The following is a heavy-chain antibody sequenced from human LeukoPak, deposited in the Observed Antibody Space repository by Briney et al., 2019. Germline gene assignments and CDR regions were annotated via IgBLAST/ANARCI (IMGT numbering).Heavy chain of an antibody. J-gene: IGHJ4*02. D-gene: IGHD3-3*01. CDR3: ARGGFGFWSGYYYYLDD. V-gene: IGHV1-2*02. CDR2: INPNSGGT. CDR1: GYTFIGYY. Sequence: ASVKVSCKASGYTFIGYYLHWVRQAPGQGLEWMGWINPNSGGTNYAQNFQGRVTMTRDMSISTAYMELSRLRSDDTAVYYCARGGFGFWSGYYYYLDDWGQGTLVTVSS.